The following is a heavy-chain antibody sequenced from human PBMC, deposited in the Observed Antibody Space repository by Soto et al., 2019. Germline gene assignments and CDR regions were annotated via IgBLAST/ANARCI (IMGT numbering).Heavy chain of an antibody. Sequence: SETLSLTCTVSGGSISSYYWSWTRQPPGKGLEWIGYIYYSGSTNYNPSLKSRVTISVDTSKNQFSLELSSVTAADTAVYYCARDYHYHDSSGYPAWGQGTLVTVSS. V-gene: IGHV4-59*12. CDR2: IYYSGST. J-gene: IGHJ5*02. D-gene: IGHD3-22*01. CDR3: ARDYHYHDSSGYPA. CDR1: GGSISSYY.